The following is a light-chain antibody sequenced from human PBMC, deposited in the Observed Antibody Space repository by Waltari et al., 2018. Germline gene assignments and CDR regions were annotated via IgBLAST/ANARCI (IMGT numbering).Light chain of an antibody. CDR3: SSYAGSDNFVV. Sequence: QSALTQPPSASGSPGQSVTISCTGTRRDIGGYNYVPLYQHHPDKAPKLMIYEVSKRPSGVPDRFSGSKSDNTASLTVSGLQAEDEADYYCSSYAGSDNFVVFGGGTKLTVL. J-gene: IGLJ2*01. CDR1: RRDIGGYNY. CDR2: EVS. V-gene: IGLV2-8*01.